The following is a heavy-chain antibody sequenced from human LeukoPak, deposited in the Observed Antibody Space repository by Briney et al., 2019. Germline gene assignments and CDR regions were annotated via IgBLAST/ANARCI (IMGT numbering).Heavy chain of an antibody. D-gene: IGHD2-15*01. Sequence: GASVKVSCKASGYTFTSYGISWVRQAPGQGLEWMGWISAYNGNTNYAQKLQGRVTMTTDTSTSTAYMELRSLRSDDTAVYYCARDDGGCSGGSCYDPFYFDYWGQGTLVTVSS. V-gene: IGHV1-18*01. CDR2: ISAYNGNT. CDR1: GYTFTSYG. CDR3: ARDDGGCSGGSCYDPFYFDY. J-gene: IGHJ4*02.